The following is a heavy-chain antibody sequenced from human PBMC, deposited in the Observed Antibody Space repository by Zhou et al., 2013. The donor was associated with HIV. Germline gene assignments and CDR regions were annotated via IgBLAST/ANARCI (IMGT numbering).Heavy chain of an antibody. CDR2: ITPLFLEA. CDR3: ARRVVEAGKPFDH. Sequence: QVQLVQSGAEVKKPGSSVKVSCKASGGTFSSHAISWVRQAPGQGLEWMGGITPLFLEAKYAQKFQGRVMITRDESTRTAYMEIDSLRSDDTAVYFCARRVVEAGKPFDHWGQGTLVTGLL. D-gene: IGHD2-2*01. V-gene: IGHV1-69*05. CDR1: GGTFSSHA. J-gene: IGHJ4*02.